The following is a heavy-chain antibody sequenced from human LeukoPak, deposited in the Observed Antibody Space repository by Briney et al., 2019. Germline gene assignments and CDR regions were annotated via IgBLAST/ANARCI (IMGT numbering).Heavy chain of an antibody. CDR2: IYYSGST. Sequence: PSETLSLTCTVSGGSISSHYWSWIRQPPGKGLEWIRYIYYSGSTNYNPSLKSRVTISVDTSKNQFSLKLSSVTAADTAVYYCARDPAAAGYLSWFDPWGQGTLVTVSS. CDR3: ARDPAAAGYLSWFDP. CDR1: GGSISSHY. V-gene: IGHV4-59*11. D-gene: IGHD6-13*01. J-gene: IGHJ5*02.